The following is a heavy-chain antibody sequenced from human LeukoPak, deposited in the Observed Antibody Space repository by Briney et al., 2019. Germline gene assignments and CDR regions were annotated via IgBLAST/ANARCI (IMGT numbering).Heavy chain of an antibody. V-gene: IGHV4-59*01. CDR2: FSYSGST. J-gene: IGHJ4*02. CDR3: ERMYSWTSYYFDI. Sequence: SETLSLTCSVSGVSISDYHWLWIRQPPAKGLEWMGYFSYSGSTRYNPSLKSRVTMSVDTSKNQFSLRLNSVAAADTAVYYCERMYSWTSYYFDIWGQGTLVTVSS. D-gene: IGHD1-26*01. CDR1: GVSISDYH.